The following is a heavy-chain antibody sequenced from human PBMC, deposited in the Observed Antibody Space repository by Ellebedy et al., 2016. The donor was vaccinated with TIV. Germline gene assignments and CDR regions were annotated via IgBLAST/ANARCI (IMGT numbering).Heavy chain of an antibody. CDR1: GGSISSYY. J-gene: IGHJ4*02. V-gene: IGHV4-59*08. D-gene: IGHD6-19*01. CDR3: ARAYSSGWYVTDY. Sequence: MPSETLSLTCTVSGGSISSYYWSWIRQPPGKGLEWIGYIYYSGSTNYNPSLKSRVTISVDTSKNQFSLKLSSVTAADTAVYYCARAYSSGWYVTDYWGQGTLVIVSS. CDR2: IYYSGST.